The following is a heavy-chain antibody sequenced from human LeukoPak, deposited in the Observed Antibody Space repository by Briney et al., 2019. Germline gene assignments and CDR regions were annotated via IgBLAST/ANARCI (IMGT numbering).Heavy chain of an antibody. J-gene: IGHJ6*03. CDR1: GFTFSSYG. CDR3: AKVYGSGSLYYYYYYMDV. CDR2: IRYDGSNK. D-gene: IGHD3-10*01. V-gene: IGHV3-30*02. Sequence: GGSLRLSCAASGFTFSSYGMHWVRQAPGKGLEWVAFIRYDGSNKYYADSVKGRFTISRDNSKNTLYLQMNSLRAEDTAAYYCAKVYGSGSLYYYYYYMDVWGKGTTVTISS.